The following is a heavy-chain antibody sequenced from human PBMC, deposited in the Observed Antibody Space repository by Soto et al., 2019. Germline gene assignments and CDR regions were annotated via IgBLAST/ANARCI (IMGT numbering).Heavy chain of an antibody. CDR2: IWYDGSNK. V-gene: IGHV3-33*01. CDR1: GFTFSSYG. J-gene: IGHJ4*02. CDR3: ARGSGRYCSSTSCRPFDY. D-gene: IGHD2-2*01. Sequence: GGSLRLSCAASGFTFSSYGMHWVRQAPDKGLEWVAVIWYDGSNKYYADSVKGRFTISRDNSKNTLYLQMNSLRAEDTAVYYCARGSGRYCSSTSCRPFDYWGQGTLVTVSS.